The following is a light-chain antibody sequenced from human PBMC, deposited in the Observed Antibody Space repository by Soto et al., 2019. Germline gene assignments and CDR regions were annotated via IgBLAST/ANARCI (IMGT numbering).Light chain of an antibody. V-gene: IGKV3-20*01. Sequence: EIMLTQSPGTLSLSPGERATLSCRASQSVWSNFFAWYQQKPGQAPRLLIYGVSSRATDIPDRFSGGGSGTDFTLTISRLEPEDFAVYYCQQYDAPPTTFGGGTKVEIK. CDR1: QSVWSNF. J-gene: IGKJ4*01. CDR3: QQYDAPPTT. CDR2: GVS.